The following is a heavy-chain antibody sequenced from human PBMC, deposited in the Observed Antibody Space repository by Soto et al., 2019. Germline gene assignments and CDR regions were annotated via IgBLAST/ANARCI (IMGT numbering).Heavy chain of an antibody. CDR1: GFSFSLYS. CDR2: ISGSGSST. Sequence: GGSPRPSCVTSGFSFSLYSMNWGRPAPGERLEWVSAISGSGSSTYYAHCVKGRFTISRDNSKNTLYLQMNSLRDEDTAIYYCATVSGALVYLGYWGQGTLVTVSS. J-gene: IGHJ4*02. V-gene: IGHV3-23*01. D-gene: IGHD3-16*01. CDR3: ATVSGALVYLGY.